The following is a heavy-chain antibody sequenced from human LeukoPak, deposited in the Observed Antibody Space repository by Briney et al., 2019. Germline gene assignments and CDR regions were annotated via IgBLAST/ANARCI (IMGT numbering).Heavy chain of an antibody. CDR3: ARVRPGQWLLRDAFDI. CDR1: GFTFSSYS. CDR2: ISTSSSYI. Sequence: GGSLRLSCAASGFTFSSYSMNWVRQAPGKGLEWVSFISTSSSYIYYADSVKGRFTISRDNAKNSLYLQVNSLTAEDTAVYYCARVRPGQWLLRDAFDIWDQGTMVTVSS. D-gene: IGHD5-12*01. V-gene: IGHV3-21*01. J-gene: IGHJ3*02.